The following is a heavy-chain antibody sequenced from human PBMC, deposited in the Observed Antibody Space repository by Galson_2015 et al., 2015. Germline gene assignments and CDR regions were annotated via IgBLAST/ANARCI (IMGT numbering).Heavy chain of an antibody. J-gene: IGHJ5*02. D-gene: IGHD2-15*01. V-gene: IGHV1-69*13. CDR3: ARDPFSAVVPALKWFDP. CDR1: GGSFRNYG. Sequence: SVKVSCKASGGSFRNYGFNWVRQAPGQGLEWMGGIIPIFGTVKYEQKFEGRVTITADESTSTAYIEINSLRYEDTAVYFCARDPFSAVVPALKWFDPWGQGTRVIVSS. CDR2: IIPIFGTV.